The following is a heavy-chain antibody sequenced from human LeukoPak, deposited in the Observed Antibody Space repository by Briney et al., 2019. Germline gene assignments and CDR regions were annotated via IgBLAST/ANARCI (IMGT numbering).Heavy chain of an antibody. J-gene: IGHJ4*02. CDR1: GYTFTSYY. CDR3: ARAAGNSAAYYFDY. Sequence: ASVKVSCKASGYTFTSYYMHWVRQAPGQGLEWMGIINPGGGSTSYAQKFQGSVTMTRDTSTSTVYMELSSLRSDDTAVYFCARAAGNSAAYYFDYWGQGTLVTVSS. D-gene: IGHD4-23*01. V-gene: IGHV1-46*01. CDR2: INPGGGST.